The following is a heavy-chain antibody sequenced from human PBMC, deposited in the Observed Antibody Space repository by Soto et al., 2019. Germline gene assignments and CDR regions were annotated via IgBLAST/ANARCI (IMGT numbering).Heavy chain of an antibody. J-gene: IGHJ4*02. CDR1: GYSFTSYW. D-gene: IGHD3-10*01. Sequence: EVQLVQSGAEVKKPGESLKISCKGSGYSFTSYWIGWVRQMPGKGLEWLGIIYPGDSDTRYSPSFQGQVTITADKSISTAYLQWSSLKASETAMYYCATAYGSGSYYNPSHFDYWGQGTLVNVSS. CDR3: ATAYGSGSYYNPSHFDY. CDR2: IYPGDSDT. V-gene: IGHV5-51*03.